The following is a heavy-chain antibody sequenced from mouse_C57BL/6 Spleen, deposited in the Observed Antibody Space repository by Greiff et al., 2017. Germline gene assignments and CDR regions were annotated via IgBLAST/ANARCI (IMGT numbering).Heavy chain of an antibody. Sequence: VQLQQSGAELVKPGASVKISCKASGYTFTDYYINWVKQRPGQGLEWIGKIGPGSGSTYYNEKFKSKATLTVDKPSSTAYMQLSSLTSEDSAVYYCAITTVVYFDYWGQGTTLTVSS. CDR1: GYTFTDYY. J-gene: IGHJ2*01. D-gene: IGHD1-1*01. CDR2: IGPGSGST. CDR3: AITTVVYFDY. V-gene: IGHV1-77*01.